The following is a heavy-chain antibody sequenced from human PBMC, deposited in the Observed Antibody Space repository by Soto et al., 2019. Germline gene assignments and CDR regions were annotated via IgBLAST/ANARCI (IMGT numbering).Heavy chain of an antibody. D-gene: IGHD2-15*01. Sequence: SETLSLTCTVSGGSISSYYWNWIRQPPGKGLEWIGYIYYTGSTNYNPSLKSRVTISLDTSNNQFSLKLSSVTAADTAVYYCARGYCSGGNCYHFDYWGQGTLVTVSS. J-gene: IGHJ4*02. CDR1: GGSISSYY. V-gene: IGHV4-59*01. CDR3: ARGYCSGGNCYHFDY. CDR2: IYYTGST.